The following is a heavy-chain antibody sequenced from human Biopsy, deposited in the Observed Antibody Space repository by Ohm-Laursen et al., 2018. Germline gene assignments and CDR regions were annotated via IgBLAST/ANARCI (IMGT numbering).Heavy chain of an antibody. Sequence: SVKVSCKASGYTFPSYGISWVRQALGQGPKWMGWISAYNGNRNYAQKFQGRVTMTTDTSTSTAYMELRSLRSDDTAVYFCAREEDNSGYDYYGMDVWGQGTTVTVSS. J-gene: IGHJ6*02. CDR3: AREEDNSGYDYYGMDV. V-gene: IGHV1-18*01. CDR1: GYTFPSYG. CDR2: ISAYNGNR. D-gene: IGHD3-22*01.